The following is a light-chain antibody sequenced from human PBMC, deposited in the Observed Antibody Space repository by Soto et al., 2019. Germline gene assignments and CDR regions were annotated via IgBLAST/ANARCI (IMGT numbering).Light chain of an antibody. CDR2: DAS. Sequence: EIVLTQSPATLSLSPGERATLSCRACQSVSSYLAWYQQEPGQAPRLLIYDASNRATGIPARFSGSGSGTDFTLTISSLEPEDFAVYYCPQRSKWPITFGLGTRLESK. CDR3: PQRSKWPIT. V-gene: IGKV3-11*01. CDR1: QSVSSY. J-gene: IGKJ5*01.